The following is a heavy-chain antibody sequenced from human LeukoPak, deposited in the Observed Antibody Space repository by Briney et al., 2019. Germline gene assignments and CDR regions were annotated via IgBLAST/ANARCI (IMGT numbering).Heavy chain of an antibody. V-gene: IGHV4-39*07. CDR2: IYYSGST. CDR1: GGSISSSSHY. J-gene: IGHJ3*02. D-gene: IGHD3-16*01. Sequence: SSETLSLTCTVSGGSISSSSHYWGWIRQPPGKGLEWIGSIYYSGSTYYNPSLKSRVTISVDTSKNQFSLKLSSVTAADTAVYYCARVSLGLDAFDIWGQGTMVTVSS. CDR3: ARVSLGLDAFDI.